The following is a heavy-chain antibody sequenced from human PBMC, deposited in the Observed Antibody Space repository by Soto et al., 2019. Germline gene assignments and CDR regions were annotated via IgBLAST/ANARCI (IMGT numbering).Heavy chain of an antibody. Sequence: QVQLQESGPGLVKPSGTLSLTCAVSGGSISSSNWWSWVRQPPGKGLEWIGETYHSGSTNYNPSLKSRVTIAVDKSKNQFSLKLSSVTAADTVVYYCARGTGLRFSNWFDPWGQGTLVTASS. D-gene: IGHD3-3*01. J-gene: IGHJ5*02. CDR3: ARGTGLRFSNWFDP. CDR2: TYHSGST. V-gene: IGHV4-4*02. CDR1: GGSISSSNW.